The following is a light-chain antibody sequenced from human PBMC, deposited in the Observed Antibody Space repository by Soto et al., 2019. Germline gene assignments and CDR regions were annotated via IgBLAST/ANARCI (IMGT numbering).Light chain of an antibody. CDR3: QQSYSTLT. CDR1: QSISSY. Sequence: DIQMTQSPSSLSASVGDRVTITCRASQSISSYLNWYQQKPGKAPKLLIYAASSLQSGVPSRFSGSGSGTAFTLTISSLQPEDFATYYCQQSYSTLTVGPGTKVDIK. V-gene: IGKV1-39*01. CDR2: AAS. J-gene: IGKJ3*01.